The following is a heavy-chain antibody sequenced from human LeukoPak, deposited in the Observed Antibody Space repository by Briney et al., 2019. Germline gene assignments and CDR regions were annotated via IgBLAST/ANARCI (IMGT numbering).Heavy chain of an antibody. Sequence: GPSLTPSCEVSGFTFSRYTMRWVRQPPEKGREWVSAISGSGGNTYYADSVKGRFTITRENSKNTRYLQMNSLRAEDTAVYYCAKRPESTWVILDYWGQGTLVTVSS. D-gene: IGHD3-16*02. CDR1: GFTFSRYT. V-gene: IGHV3-23*01. CDR2: ISGSGGNT. J-gene: IGHJ4*02. CDR3: AKRPESTWVILDY.